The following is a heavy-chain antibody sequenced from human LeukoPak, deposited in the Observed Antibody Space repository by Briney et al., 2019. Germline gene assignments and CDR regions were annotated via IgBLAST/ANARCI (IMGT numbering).Heavy chain of an antibody. J-gene: IGHJ4*02. Sequence: GGSLRLSCTASGFTFTNYGMHWVRQAPGKGLEWVAVISYDGSNKYYADSVKGRFTISRDNSKNTLYLQMNSLRAEDTAVYYCARAGPFCSGGSCYDYWGQGTLVTVSS. CDR1: GFTFTNYG. CDR2: ISYDGSNK. CDR3: ARAGPFCSGGSCYDY. D-gene: IGHD2-15*01. V-gene: IGHV3-30*03.